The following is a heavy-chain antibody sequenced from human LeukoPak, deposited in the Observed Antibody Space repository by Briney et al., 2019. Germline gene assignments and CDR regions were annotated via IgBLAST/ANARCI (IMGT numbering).Heavy chain of an antibody. Sequence: PGGSLRLSCAASGFTFSSYSMNWVRQAPGKGLEWVSSIGSSSSYIYYADSVKGRFTISRDNAKNSLYLQVNSLRAEDTAVYYCARHDYGDYVDAFDIWGQGTMVTVSS. J-gene: IGHJ3*02. CDR2: IGSSSSYI. CDR3: ARHDYGDYVDAFDI. D-gene: IGHD4-17*01. CDR1: GFTFSSYS. V-gene: IGHV3-21*01.